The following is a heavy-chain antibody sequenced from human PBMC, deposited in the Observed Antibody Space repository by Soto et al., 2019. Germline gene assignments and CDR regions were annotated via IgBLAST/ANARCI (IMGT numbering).Heavy chain of an antibody. CDR2: IYYSGST. D-gene: IGHD4-17*01. CDR1: GGSISSSSYY. J-gene: IGHJ4*02. CDR3: ASTVTTPVSFDY. V-gene: IGHV4-39*01. Sequence: TSEALSLTCTVSGGSISSSSYYWGWIRQPPGKGLEWIGSIYYSGSTYYNPSLKSRVTISVDTSKNQFSLKLSSVTAADTAVYYCASTVTTPVSFDYWGQGTLVTVS.